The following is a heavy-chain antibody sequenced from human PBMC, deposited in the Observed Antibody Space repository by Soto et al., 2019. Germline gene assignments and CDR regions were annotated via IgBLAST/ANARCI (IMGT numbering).Heavy chain of an antibody. CDR2: IYYSGST. V-gene: IGHV4-39*01. Sequence: PSETLSLTCTVSGGSISSSSYYWGWIRQPPGKGLEWIGSIYYSGSTNYNPSLKSRVTISVDTSKNQFSLKLSSVTAADTAVYYCARSEVGYCSGGSCLLCPFDYWGQGTLVTVSS. J-gene: IGHJ4*02. CDR3: ARSEVGYCSGGSCLLCPFDY. CDR1: GGSISSSSYY. D-gene: IGHD2-15*01.